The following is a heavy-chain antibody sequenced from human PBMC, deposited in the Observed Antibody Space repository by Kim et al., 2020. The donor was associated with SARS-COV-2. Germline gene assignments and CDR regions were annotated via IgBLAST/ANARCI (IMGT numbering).Heavy chain of an antibody. D-gene: IGHD1-1*01. Sequence: PALKSRVTISGDTSKNQFSLKLSSVTAADTAVYYCARHRGRTGTTGWFDPWGQGTLVTVSS. J-gene: IGHJ5*02. CDR3: ARHRGRTGTTGWFDP. V-gene: IGHV4-39*01.